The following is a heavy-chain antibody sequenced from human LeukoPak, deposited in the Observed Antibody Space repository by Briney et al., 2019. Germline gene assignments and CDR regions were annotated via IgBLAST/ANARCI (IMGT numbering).Heavy chain of an antibody. D-gene: IGHD3-9*01. CDR1: GYTFTGYY. V-gene: IGHV1-2*02. Sequence: GASVKVSCKASGYTFTGYYMHWVRQAPGQGLEWMGWINPNSGGTNYAQKFQGRVTMTRDTSISTAYMELSRLGSDDTAVYYCARAFRYYDILTGYLPPADYWGQGTLVTVSS. J-gene: IGHJ4*02. CDR3: ARAFRYYDILTGYLPPADY. CDR2: INPNSGGT.